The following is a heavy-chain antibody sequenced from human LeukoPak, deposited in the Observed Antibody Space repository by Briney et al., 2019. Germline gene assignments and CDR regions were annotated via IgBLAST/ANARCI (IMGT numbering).Heavy chain of an antibody. D-gene: IGHD3-16*02. J-gene: IGHJ4*02. CDR3: AHSPRGSYVWGSYRSVHLFDY. CDR2: IYLDDEK. CDR1: GCSLSTSVVG. Sequence: SGPTLVNPTQTLTLTCTFSGCSLSTSVVGVGWIRQPPGKALERLALIYLDDEKHYSPSLKRRVTITKDTSKNHVVITMTNMDPVDTATYYCAHSPRGSYVWGSYRSVHLFDYWGQGTLVTVSS. V-gene: IGHV2-5*02.